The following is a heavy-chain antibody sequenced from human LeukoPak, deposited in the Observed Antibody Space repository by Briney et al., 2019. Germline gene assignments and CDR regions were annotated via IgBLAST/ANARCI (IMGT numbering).Heavy chain of an antibody. CDR2: IYYSGSA. Sequence: PSETLSLTCTVSGGSTSSYYWSWIRQPPGKTLEWIGNIYYSGSANYNPSLKSRVTISVDTSKNLFSLRLTSVTAADTALYYCARHSQHSRDLGSARNFDYWGQGTLVTVSS. J-gene: IGHJ4*02. D-gene: IGHD7-27*01. CDR3: ARHSQHSRDLGSARNFDY. CDR1: GGSTSSYY. V-gene: IGHV4-59*08.